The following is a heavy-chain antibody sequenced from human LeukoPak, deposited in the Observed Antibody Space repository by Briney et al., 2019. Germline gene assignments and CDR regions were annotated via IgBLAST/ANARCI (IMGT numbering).Heavy chain of an antibody. V-gene: IGHV3-7*05. J-gene: IGHJ4*02. D-gene: IGHD2/OR15-2a*01. CDR1: GFSFNSYW. CDR2: INQDGSEK. Sequence: GGSLRLSCAASGFSFNSYWINWVRQAPGKGPEWLASINQDGSEKYYVDSVKGRFTISRDNAKNSLYLQMNSLRAEDTAVYYCTTFYSRLTDYWGQGTVVTVSS. CDR3: TTFYSRLTDY.